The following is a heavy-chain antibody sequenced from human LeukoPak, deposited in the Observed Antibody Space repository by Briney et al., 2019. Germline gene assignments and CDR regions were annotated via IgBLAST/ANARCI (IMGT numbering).Heavy chain of an antibody. J-gene: IGHJ1*01. Sequence: TGGSLRLSCAASGFTFSSYAMSWVRQAPGKGLEWVSAISGSGDSTYYADSVKGRFTISRDNSKNTLYLQMNSLRAEDTAVYYCAKGAYGDYEYFHHWGQGTLVTVSS. D-gene: IGHD4-17*01. CDR1: GFTFSSYA. CDR3: AKGAYGDYEYFHH. CDR2: ISGSGDST. V-gene: IGHV3-23*01.